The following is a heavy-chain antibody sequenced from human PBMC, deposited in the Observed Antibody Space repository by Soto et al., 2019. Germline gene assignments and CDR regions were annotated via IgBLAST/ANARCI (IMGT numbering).Heavy chain of an antibody. CDR1: GFTFRSYD. Sequence: QVQLVESGGGVVQPGSSLRLSCAASGFTFRSYDMHWVRQAPGKGLEWMGVISFDGIKKYYADSVKGRFTISRDSSKNKLYLQMNSLRAEDTAVYYCAKPIVAAGYYGMDVWGHGITVTVSS. CDR3: AKPIVAAGYYGMDV. V-gene: IGHV3-30*18. J-gene: IGHJ6*02. CDR2: ISFDGIKK. D-gene: IGHD6-13*01.